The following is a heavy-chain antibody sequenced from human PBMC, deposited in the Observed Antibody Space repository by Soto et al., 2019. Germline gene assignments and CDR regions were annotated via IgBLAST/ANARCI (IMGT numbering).Heavy chain of an antibody. V-gene: IGHV3-15*07. CDR3: TTEDCSGGSCYSLALYYYYGMDV. CDR1: GFTFSDAW. D-gene: IGHD2-15*01. J-gene: IGHJ6*02. Sequence: GGSLRLSCAASGFTFSDAWMNWVRQAPGKGLEWVGRIKSKTDGGTTDYAAPVKGRFTISRDDSKSTLYLQMNSLKTEDTAVYYCTTEDCSGGSCYSLALYYYYGMDVWGQGTTVTVSS. CDR2: IKSKTDGGTT.